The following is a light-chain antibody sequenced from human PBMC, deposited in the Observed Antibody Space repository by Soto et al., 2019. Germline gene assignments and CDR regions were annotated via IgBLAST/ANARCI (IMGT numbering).Light chain of an antibody. CDR2: DTS. J-gene: IGKJ2*01. CDR3: QQRSNWPRFT. CDR1: QSVSNY. Sequence: EIVLTQSPATLSLSPGERATLSCRASQSVSNYLAWYQQKPGQAPRLLIYDTSNRATGIPARFSGSGSGTDFTLTISSLEPEDFAVYYCQQRSNWPRFTFGQGTKVEIK. V-gene: IGKV3-11*01.